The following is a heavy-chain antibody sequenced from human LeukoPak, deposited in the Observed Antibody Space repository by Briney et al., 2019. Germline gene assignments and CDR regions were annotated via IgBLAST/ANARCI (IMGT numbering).Heavy chain of an antibody. Sequence: ASVKVSCKASGYTFTGYYMHWVRQAPGQGLEWMGWINPNSGGTNYAQKLQGRVTMTRDTSISTAYMELSRLRSDDTAVYYCARTNTYYYDSSGYYHQDPFDYWGQGTLVTVSS. D-gene: IGHD3-22*01. CDR3: ARTNTYYYDSSGYYHQDPFDY. CDR1: GYTFTGYY. J-gene: IGHJ4*02. CDR2: INPNSGGT. V-gene: IGHV1-2*02.